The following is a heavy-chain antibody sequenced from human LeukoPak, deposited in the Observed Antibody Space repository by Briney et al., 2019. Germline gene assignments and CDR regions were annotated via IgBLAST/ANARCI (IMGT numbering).Heavy chain of an antibody. CDR1: GYTFTSYS. V-gene: IGHV3-48*01. Sequence: GGALTLSCPASGYTFTSYSMNGVRQAPGKGREGVSYISDYSNTIYYADSVKGRFTISRDNANNSLNLQRNSLRGEDTAVYYCARDCGSTSCYDTPDFDYWGQGTLVTVSS. J-gene: IGHJ4*02. D-gene: IGHD2-2*01. CDR2: ISDYSNTI. CDR3: ARDCGSTSCYDTPDFDY.